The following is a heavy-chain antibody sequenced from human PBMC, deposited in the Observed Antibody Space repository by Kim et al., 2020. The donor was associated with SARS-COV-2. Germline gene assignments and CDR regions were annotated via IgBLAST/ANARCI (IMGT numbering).Heavy chain of an antibody. J-gene: IGHJ4*02. CDR3: ARLFNTYFFY. CDR1: GDSITSSSYY. D-gene: IGHD3-9*01. V-gene: IGHV4-39*01. Sequence: SETLSLTCTVSGDSITSSSYYWGWIRQPPGKGLVWIGTIYYSGSTYYNPSLRSRVTISVDTSKNQFSLKLSSVTAADTAIYYCARLFNTYFFYCGRGSLVSVSS. CDR2: IYYSGST.